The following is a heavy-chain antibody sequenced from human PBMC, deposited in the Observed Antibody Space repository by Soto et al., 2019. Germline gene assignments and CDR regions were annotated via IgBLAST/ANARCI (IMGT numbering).Heavy chain of an antibody. CDR1: GYTFTTFD. CDR3: VRGFGSSWNTGGYTWFDF. J-gene: IGHJ5*01. D-gene: IGHD6-13*01. Sequence: QVHLVQSGAEVKKPGASVKVSCKTSGYTFTTFDVNWVRQAAGHGLEWMGWMSPNSENKVYAQKLQGRVSMTRDTSITPAYMQLSSLRSEDTAVYYCVRGFGSSWNTGGYTWFDFWGQGTLVTVSS. CDR2: MSPNSENK. V-gene: IGHV1-8*01.